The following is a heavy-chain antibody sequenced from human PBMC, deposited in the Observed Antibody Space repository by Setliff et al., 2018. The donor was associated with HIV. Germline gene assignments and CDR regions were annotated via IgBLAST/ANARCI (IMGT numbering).Heavy chain of an antibody. Sequence: SETLSLTCTVSGVSVNSGGYYWNWNRQHPGKGLEWIGHIYYSGSTYDNPSLKSRISISIDTSKNQFSLKLNSVTAADTSVYFCASRPPLSSCSGFAYWGQGALVTVSS. D-gene: IGHD2-15*01. CDR2: IYYSGST. CDR3: ASRPPLSSCSGFAY. V-gene: IGHV4-31*03. CDR1: GVSVNSGGYY. J-gene: IGHJ4*02.